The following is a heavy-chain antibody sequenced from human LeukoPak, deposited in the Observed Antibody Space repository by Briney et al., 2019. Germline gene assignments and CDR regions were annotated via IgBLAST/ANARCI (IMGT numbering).Heavy chain of an antibody. CDR1: GYTFTSYD. Sequence: SVKVSCKASGYTFTSYDINWVRQATGQGLEWMGWMNPNSGNTGYAQKFQGRVTITRNTSISTAYMELSSLRSEDTAVYYCARGTVQLLYGFDYWGQGTLVTVSS. CDR3: ARGTVQLLYGFDY. J-gene: IGHJ4*02. V-gene: IGHV1-8*03. D-gene: IGHD2-2*02. CDR2: MNPNSGNT.